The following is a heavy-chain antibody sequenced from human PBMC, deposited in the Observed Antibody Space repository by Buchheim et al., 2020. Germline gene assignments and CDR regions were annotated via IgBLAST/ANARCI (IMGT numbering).Heavy chain of an antibody. CDR1: GGSISSGGYY. V-gene: IGHV4-31*03. Sequence: QVQLQESGPGLVKPSQTLSLTCTVSGGSISSGGYYWNWIRQHPGKGLEWIGYIYYSGSTYYNPSLKSRVTISVYTSKNQFSLKLSSVTAADTAVYYCARAVYDFWSGYLGWFDPWGQGTL. J-gene: IGHJ5*02. CDR3: ARAVYDFWSGYLGWFDP. D-gene: IGHD3-3*01. CDR2: IYYSGST.